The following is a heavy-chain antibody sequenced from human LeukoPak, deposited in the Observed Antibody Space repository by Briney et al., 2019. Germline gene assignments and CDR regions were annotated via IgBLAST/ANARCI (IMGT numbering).Heavy chain of an antibody. V-gene: IGHV3-74*01. CDR1: GFTFSSYW. J-gene: IGHJ4*02. CDR2: LNSDGSTT. Sequence: GGSLRLSCAASGFTFSSYWMHWVRQAPGKGLVWVSRLNSDGSTTSYADPVKGRFTISRDNAKNTLYLQMNSLRAEDTAVYYCARRSGSYAFDYWGQGTLVTVSS. CDR3: ARRSGSYAFDY. D-gene: IGHD1-26*01.